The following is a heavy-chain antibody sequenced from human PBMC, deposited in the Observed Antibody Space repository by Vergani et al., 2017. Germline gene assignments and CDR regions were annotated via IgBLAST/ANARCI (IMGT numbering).Heavy chain of an antibody. Sequence: QVQLQESGPGLVKPSETLSLTCTVSGGSISSYYWSWIRQPPGKGLEWIGYIYYSGSTNYNPSLKSRVTISVDTSKNQFSLKLSSVTAADTAVYYCARGSYSGYDTTQYFDYWGQGTLVTVSS. CDR1: GGSISSYY. CDR2: IYYSGST. J-gene: IGHJ4*02. D-gene: IGHD5-12*01. V-gene: IGHV4-59*01. CDR3: ARGSYSGYDTTQYFDY.